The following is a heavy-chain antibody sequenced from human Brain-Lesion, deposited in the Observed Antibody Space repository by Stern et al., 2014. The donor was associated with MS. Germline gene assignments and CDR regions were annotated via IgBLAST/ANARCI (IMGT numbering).Heavy chain of an antibody. Sequence: EVQLVESGGGLVKPGGSLRLSCEASGFTFNSYSMNWVRQAPGKGLEWVSSISVGQDYIYYADSVKGRFTISRDNAKNSLFLQMNTLRAEDTGVYYCARVDCSGTNCFYYYYGMDVWGQGTTVTVSS. CDR3: ARVDCSGTNCFYYYYGMDV. D-gene: IGHD2-2*01. CDR1: GFTFNSYS. V-gene: IGHV3-21*01. J-gene: IGHJ6*02. CDR2: ISVGQDYI.